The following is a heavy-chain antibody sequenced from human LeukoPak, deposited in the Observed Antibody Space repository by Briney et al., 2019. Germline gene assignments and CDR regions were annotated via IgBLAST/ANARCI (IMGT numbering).Heavy chain of an antibody. D-gene: IGHD1-26*01. CDR3: ARGGGRYLGDAFDI. CDR1: GFTFSSYW. CDR2: IKQDGSVT. J-gene: IGHJ3*02. Sequence: GGSLRLSCAASGFTFSSYWMNWVRQATGKGLEWVAIIKQDGSVTKYLDSVKGRFTISRDNARNSLYLQVNSLRAEDTAVYYCARGGGRYLGDAFDIWGQGTMVTVSS. V-gene: IGHV3-7*01.